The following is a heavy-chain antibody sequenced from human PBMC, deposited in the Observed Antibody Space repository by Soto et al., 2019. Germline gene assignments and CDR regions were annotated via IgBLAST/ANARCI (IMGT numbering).Heavy chain of an antibody. J-gene: IGHJ6*02. V-gene: IGHV4-34*01. CDR3: ARGQRAAQSFHYHYGMDV. D-gene: IGHD3-16*02. CDR2: INHSGST. CDR1: GGSFSDYY. Sequence: QVQLQQRGAGLLKSSETLSLTCAVNGGSFSDYYWSWIRQPPGKGLEWIGEINHSGSTNHNPSLKSRVTLIVDPSLNQFSLKLFSVTAADTAVYCCARGQRAAQSFHYHYGMDVWGQGTTVTVSS.